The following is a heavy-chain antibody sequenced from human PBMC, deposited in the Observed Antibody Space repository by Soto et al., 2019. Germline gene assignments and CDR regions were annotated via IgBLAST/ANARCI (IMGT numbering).Heavy chain of an antibody. V-gene: IGHV1-18*01. CDR1: GYTFTTYG. J-gene: IGHJ3*02. CDR3: AILVFRLFAFNI. CDR2: ISAYNGNT. D-gene: IGHD2-8*02. Sequence: QVQLVQSGGEVKKPGASVKVSCKASGYTFTTYGISWVRQAPGQGLEWSGWISAYNGNTSYAQKLQGRVTRTTATPPSTAYMELRSLRSDATAVYYCAILVFRLFAFNIWGQGTMVTVSS.